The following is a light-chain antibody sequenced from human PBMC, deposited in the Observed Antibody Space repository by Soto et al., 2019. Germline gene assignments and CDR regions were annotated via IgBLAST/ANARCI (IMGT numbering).Light chain of an antibody. Sequence: DMPKTPSPSSPSASLGDRVTLTCQASQDISNYLNWYQQKLGKAPKLLIYDASNLETGVPSRFSGSGSGTDFTFTISSLQPEDIATYYCQQYSHLITFGQGTRLEIK. J-gene: IGKJ5*01. V-gene: IGKV1-33*01. CDR2: DAS. CDR3: QQYSHLIT. CDR1: QDISNY.